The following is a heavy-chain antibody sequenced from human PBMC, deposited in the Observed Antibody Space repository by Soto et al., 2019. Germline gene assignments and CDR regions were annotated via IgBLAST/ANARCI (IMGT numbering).Heavy chain of an antibody. CDR1: GYSFTSYW. D-gene: IGHD2-15*01. V-gene: IGHV5-51*01. J-gene: IGHJ3*02. CDR2: IYPGDSDT. CDR3: TSQYCSGGSCYSFGIDAFDI. Sequence: PGESLKISCKGSGYSFTSYWIGWVRQMPGKSLEWMGIIYPGDSDTRYSPSFQGQVTISADKSISTAYLQWSSLKASDTAMYYCTSQYCSGGSCYSFGIDAFDIWGQGTMVTVSS.